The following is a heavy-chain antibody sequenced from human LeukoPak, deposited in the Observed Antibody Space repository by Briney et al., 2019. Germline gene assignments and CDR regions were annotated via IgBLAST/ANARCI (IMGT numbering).Heavy chain of an antibody. D-gene: IGHD3-10*01. CDR3: ARGREHYYGSGTYYNPFDY. Sequence: GGSLRLSCAASGFTFSSYSMNWVRQAPGKGLEWVSSISSSSGYIYYADSVKGRFTISRDNAKNSLYLQMNSLRAEDTAVYYCARGREHYYGSGTYYNPFDYWGQGTLVTVSS. V-gene: IGHV3-21*01. J-gene: IGHJ4*02. CDR2: ISSSSGYI. CDR1: GFTFSSYS.